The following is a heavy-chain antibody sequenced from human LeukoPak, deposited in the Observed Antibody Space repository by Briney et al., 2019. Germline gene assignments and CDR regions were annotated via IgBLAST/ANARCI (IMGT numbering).Heavy chain of an antibody. CDR1: GFTFSTFW. J-gene: IGHJ5*02. Sequence: GGSLRLSCEASGFTFSTFWVTWVRQAPGKGPEWVSSISSSSAYIYYADSVTGRFTISRDNAKNSLYLQMNSLRAEDTAVYYCARDLIDSGWFDPWGRGTLVTVSS. V-gene: IGHV3-21*01. CDR2: ISSSSAYI. D-gene: IGHD3-22*01. CDR3: ARDLIDSGWFDP.